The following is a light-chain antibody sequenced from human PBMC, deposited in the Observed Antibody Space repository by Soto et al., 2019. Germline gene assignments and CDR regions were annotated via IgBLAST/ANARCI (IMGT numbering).Light chain of an antibody. Sequence: EIVLTQSPGTLSLSPGERATLSCSPSQSVSNNYLAWYQQKPGQAPRLLIYGASNRATGIPDRFSGSGSGTDFTLTISRLEPEDFAVYYCQQYGSSIKTFGQGTKVDIK. CDR3: QQYGSSIKT. CDR2: GAS. V-gene: IGKV3-20*01. J-gene: IGKJ1*01. CDR1: QSVSNNY.